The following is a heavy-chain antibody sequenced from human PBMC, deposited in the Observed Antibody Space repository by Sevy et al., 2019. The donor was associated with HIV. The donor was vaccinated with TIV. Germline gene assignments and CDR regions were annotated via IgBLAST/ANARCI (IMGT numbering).Heavy chain of an antibody. J-gene: IGHJ4*02. CDR1: GGSISSSNW. D-gene: IGHD3-9*01. Sequence: SETLSLTCAVSGGSISSSNWWSWVRQPPGKGLEWIGEIYHSGSTNYNPSLKRRVTISVDKSKNQFSLKLSSVTAADTAVSYCARGTGLGFDYWGQGTLVTVSS. CDR2: IYHSGST. CDR3: ARGTGLGFDY. V-gene: IGHV4-4*02.